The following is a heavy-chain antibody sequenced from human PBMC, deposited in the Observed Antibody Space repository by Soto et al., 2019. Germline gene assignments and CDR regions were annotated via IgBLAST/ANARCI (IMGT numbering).Heavy chain of an antibody. Sequence: ASVKVSCKASGYTFTLCAIHWVRQAPGQRPEWMGWSNAANGRTKTSQKVQGRVTFTKDTSASTAYMEMSTLSSADTAGYYCARDQRCDSDFLYGYSQGCDYWGQGTPVTVS. CDR1: GYTFTLCA. CDR2: SNAANGRT. V-gene: IGHV1-3*01. CDR3: ARDQRCDSDFLYGYSQGCDY. J-gene: IGHJ4*02. D-gene: IGHD3-3*01.